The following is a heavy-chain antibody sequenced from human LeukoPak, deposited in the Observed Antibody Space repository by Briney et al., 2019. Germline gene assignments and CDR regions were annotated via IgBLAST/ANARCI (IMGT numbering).Heavy chain of an antibody. D-gene: IGHD3/OR15-3a*01. Sequence: SETLSLTCAVYGGSFSSYYWSWIRQPPGKGLEWIGYIYYSGSTNYNPSLKSRVTISVDTSKNQFSLKLSSVTAADTAVYYCAGDLDGGFDYWGQGTLVTVSS. J-gene: IGHJ4*02. CDR3: AGDLDGGFDY. V-gene: IGHV4-59*01. CDR2: IYYSGST. CDR1: GGSFSSYY.